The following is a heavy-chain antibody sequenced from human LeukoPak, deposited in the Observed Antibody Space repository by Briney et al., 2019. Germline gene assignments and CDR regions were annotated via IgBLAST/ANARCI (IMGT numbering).Heavy chain of an antibody. D-gene: IGHD2-2*01. CDR1: GFSFSSYG. Sequence: GGSLRLSCAGSGFSFSSYGMHWVRQAPGKGLEWMAFIRSDGSNKYYADSVKGRFTISRDNSKNTLYLQMNSPRAEDTAVYYCAKDVGRARVVVVPAGTAFDIWGQGTMVTVSS. V-gene: IGHV3-30*02. CDR2: IRSDGSNK. J-gene: IGHJ3*02. CDR3: AKDVGRARVVVVPAGTAFDI.